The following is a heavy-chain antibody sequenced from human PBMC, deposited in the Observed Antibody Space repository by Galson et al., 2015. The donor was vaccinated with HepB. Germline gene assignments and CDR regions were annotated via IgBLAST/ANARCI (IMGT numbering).Heavy chain of an antibody. CDR2: IYSGGST. Sequence: SLRLSCAASGFTVSSNYMSWVRQAPGKGLEWVSVIYSGGSTYYADSVKGRFTISRDNSKNTLYLQMNSLRAEDTAVYYCARALSGSYFYYYYGMDVWGQGTTVTVSS. CDR3: ARALSGSYFYYYYGMDV. V-gene: IGHV3-66*02. D-gene: IGHD1-26*01. J-gene: IGHJ6*02. CDR1: GFTVSSNY.